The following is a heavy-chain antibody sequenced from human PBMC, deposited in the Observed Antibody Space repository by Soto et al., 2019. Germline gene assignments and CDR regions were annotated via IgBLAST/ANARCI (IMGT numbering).Heavy chain of an antibody. D-gene: IGHD6-19*01. CDR1: GFTFSSYA. V-gene: IGHV3-30-3*01. CDR3: ARDPIIAVAGKNKFNFDY. J-gene: IGHJ4*02. Sequence: GGSLRLSCAASGFTFSSYAMHWVRQAPGKGLEWVAVISYDGSNKYYADSVKGRFTISRDNSKNTLYLQMNSLRAEDTAVYYCARDPIIAVAGKNKFNFDYWGQGTRVTVSS. CDR2: ISYDGSNK.